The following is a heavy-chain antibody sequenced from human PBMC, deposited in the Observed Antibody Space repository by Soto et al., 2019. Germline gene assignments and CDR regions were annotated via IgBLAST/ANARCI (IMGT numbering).Heavy chain of an antibody. CDR2: SNHSGST. CDR3: ARGDGPLLWFGELYYGMAV. D-gene: IGHD3-10*01. CDR1: GGSFSGYY. J-gene: IGHJ6*02. V-gene: IGHV4-34*01. Sequence: QVQLQQWGAGLLKPSETLSLTCAVYGGSFSGYYWSWIRQPPGKGLEWIGESNHSGSTNYNPSPKSRVPTSVDTCKNPFSLKLSSVTAADTAVYYCARGDGPLLWFGELYYGMAVWGQGTTVTVSS.